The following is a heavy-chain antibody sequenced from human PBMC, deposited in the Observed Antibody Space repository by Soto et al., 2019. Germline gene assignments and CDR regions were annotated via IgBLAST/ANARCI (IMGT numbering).Heavy chain of an antibody. V-gene: IGHV4-30-4*01. D-gene: IGHD3-22*01. CDR1: GGSSSSGDDY. CDR2: IYYSGGT. J-gene: IGHJ4*02. CDR3: AREPSDYDRGGHFDS. Sequence: PSQTLSRTCTVSGGSSSSGDDYWNWIRQPPGKGLEWIGFIYYSGGTYYKPSLKIRDSMSVEASTNQFSLTLISVPAADTAVYSCAREPSDYDRGGHFDSWGQGPLVPVSS.